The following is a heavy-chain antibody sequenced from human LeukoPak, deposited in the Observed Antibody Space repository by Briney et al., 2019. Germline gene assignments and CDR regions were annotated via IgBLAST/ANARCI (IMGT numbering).Heavy chain of an antibody. J-gene: IGHJ6*02. V-gene: IGHV3-74*01. CDR3: ARVSRESGYYDGMDV. D-gene: IGHD2-2*01. CDR1: GFTFSSYW. CDR2: INSDGSST. Sequence: GGSLRLSCAASGFTFSSYWMHWVRQAPGKGLVWVSRINSDGSSTSYADSVKGRFTISRDNAKNTLYLQMNSLRAEDTAVYYCARVSRESGYYDGMDVWGQGTTVTVSS.